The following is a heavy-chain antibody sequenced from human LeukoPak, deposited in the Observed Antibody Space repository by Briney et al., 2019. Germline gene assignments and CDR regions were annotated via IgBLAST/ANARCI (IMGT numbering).Heavy chain of an antibody. Sequence: GGSLRLSCTASGFTFSTYCMTWVRQAPGKGLEWVSGISGSGDNTYYADSVKGRFTISTDNSKSTLYLQMNSLRAEDTAVYYCAKDRGYWGQGTLVTVSS. V-gene: IGHV3-23*01. CDR1: GFTFSTYC. CDR2: ISGSGDNT. CDR3: AKDRGY. J-gene: IGHJ4*02.